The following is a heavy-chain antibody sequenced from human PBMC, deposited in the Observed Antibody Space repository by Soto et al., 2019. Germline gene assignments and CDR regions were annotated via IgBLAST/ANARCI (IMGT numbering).Heavy chain of an antibody. CDR3: ATGLSAAGVNNPKRGP. D-gene: IGHD6-13*01. CDR1: GYTLTELS. Sequence: ASVKVSCKVSGYTLTELSMHWVRQAPGKGLEWMGGFDPEDGETIYAQKFQGRVTMTGDTSTDTAYMELSSLRSEDTAVYYCATGLSAAGVNNPKRGPCGQGTMGTVAS. CDR2: FDPEDGET. J-gene: IGHJ5*02. V-gene: IGHV1-24*01.